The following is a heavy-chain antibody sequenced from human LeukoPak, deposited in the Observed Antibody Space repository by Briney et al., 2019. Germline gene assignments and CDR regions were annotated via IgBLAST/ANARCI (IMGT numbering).Heavy chain of an antibody. V-gene: IGHV3-7*03. CDR1: GFIFSNFW. CDR3: AKERQLWAHFDY. D-gene: IGHD5-18*01. CDR2: IRQDGSQK. J-gene: IGHJ4*02. Sequence: GGSLRLSCAASGFIFSNFWMSWVRQAPGKGLEWVATIRQDGSQKYYVDSVKGRFTISRDNSKNTLYLQMSSLRAEDTAVYYCAKERQLWAHFDYWGQGTLVTVSS.